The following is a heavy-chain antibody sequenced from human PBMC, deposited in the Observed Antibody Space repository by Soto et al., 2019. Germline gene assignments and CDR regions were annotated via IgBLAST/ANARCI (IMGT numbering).Heavy chain of an antibody. V-gene: IGHV3-30*18. CDR2: ISYDGSNK. CDR3: AKDIVYYYDSSGYYPGSYYYGMDV. Sequence: GSLRLSCAASGFTFSSYGMHWVRQAPGKGLEWVAVISYDGSNKYYADSVKGRFTISRDNSKNTLYLQMNSLRAEDTAVYYCAKDIVYYYDSSGYYPGSYYYGMDVWGQGTTVTVSS. D-gene: IGHD3-22*01. CDR1: GFTFSSYG. J-gene: IGHJ6*02.